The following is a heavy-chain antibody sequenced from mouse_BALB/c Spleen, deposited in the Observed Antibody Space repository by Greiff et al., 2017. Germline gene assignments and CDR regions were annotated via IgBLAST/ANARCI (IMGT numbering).Heavy chain of an antibody. CDR1: GYAFSSYW. Sequence: QVQLQQSGAELVRPGSSVKISCKASGYAFSSYWLNWVKQRPGQGLEWIGQIYPGDGDTNYNGKFKGKATLTADKSSSPAYMQLSSLTSEDSAVYCCARPMVITYAMDYWGQGTSVTVSS. D-gene: IGHD2-13*01. J-gene: IGHJ4*01. CDR3: ARPMVITYAMDY. V-gene: IGHV1-80*01. CDR2: IYPGDGDT.